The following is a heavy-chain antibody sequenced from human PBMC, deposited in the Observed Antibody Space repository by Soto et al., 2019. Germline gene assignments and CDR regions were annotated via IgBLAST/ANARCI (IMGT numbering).Heavy chain of an antibody. D-gene: IGHD3-3*01. J-gene: IGHJ4*02. CDR3: ARDFPYDFWSGPPIY. CDR1: GYTFTSYG. Sequence: ASVKVSCKASGYTFTSYGISWVRQAPGQGLEWMGWISAYNGNTNYAQKLQGRVTMTTDTSTSTAYMELRSLRSDDTAVYYCARDFPYDFWSGPPIYWGQGTLVTVSS. CDR2: ISAYNGNT. V-gene: IGHV1-18*01.